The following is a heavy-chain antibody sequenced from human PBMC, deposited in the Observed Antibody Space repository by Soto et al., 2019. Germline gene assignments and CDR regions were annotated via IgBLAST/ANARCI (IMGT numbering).Heavy chain of an antibody. CDR3: ARGLWDWSSYSSRLGFDP. CDR2: MYTSGST. CDR1: GGSISSDY. D-gene: IGHD3-3*01. J-gene: IGHJ5*02. V-gene: IGHV4-4*07. Sequence: PSETLSLTCTVSGGSISSDYWSWIRQPAGQGQERIGHMYTSGSTNYNPSLSSRVPLSLDTSKSQFSLTLSSVTAADTAVYDCARGLWDWSSYSSRLGFDPWGQGILVTVSS.